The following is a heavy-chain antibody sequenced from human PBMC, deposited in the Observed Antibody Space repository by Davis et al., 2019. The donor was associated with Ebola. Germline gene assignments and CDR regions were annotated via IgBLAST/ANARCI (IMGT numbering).Heavy chain of an antibody. CDR2: IYYSGST. J-gene: IGHJ3*02. V-gene: IGHV4-59*01. CDR1: GGSISSYY. CDR3: ASINSGSYTNAFDI. D-gene: IGHD1-26*01. Sequence: SETLSLTCTVSGGSISSYYWSWIRQPPGKGLERIGYIYYSGSTNYNPSLKSRVTISVDTSKNQFSLKLSSVTAADTAVYYCASINSGSYTNAFDIWGQGTMVTVSS.